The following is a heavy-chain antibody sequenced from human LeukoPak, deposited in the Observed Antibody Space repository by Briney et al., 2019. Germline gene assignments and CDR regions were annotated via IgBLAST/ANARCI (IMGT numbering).Heavy chain of an antibody. CDR2: IYYSGST. V-gene: IGHV4-59*01. Sequence: SETLSLTCTVSGGSISSYYWSWIRQPPGMGLEWIGYIYYSGSTNYNPSLKSRATISVDTSKDQFSLKLSSVTAADTAVYYRARAVADAVRYFDYWGQGTLVTVSS. J-gene: IGHJ4*02. CDR1: GGSISSYY. CDR3: ARAVADAVRYFDY. D-gene: IGHD6-19*01.